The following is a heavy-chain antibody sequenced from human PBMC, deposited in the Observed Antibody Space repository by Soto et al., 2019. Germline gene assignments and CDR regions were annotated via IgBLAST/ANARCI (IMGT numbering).Heavy chain of an antibody. CDR1: GYTFTGYY. Sequence: EASVKVSCKASGYTFTGYYMHWVRQAPGQGLEWMGWINPNSGGTNYAQKFQGRVTMTRDTSISTAYMELSRLRSDDTAVYYCASAYYGGITIFGVVIDYYYYYGMDVWGQGTTVTVSS. D-gene: IGHD3-3*01. J-gene: IGHJ6*02. CDR2: INPNSGGT. V-gene: IGHV1-2*02. CDR3: ASAYYGGITIFGVVIDYYYYYGMDV.